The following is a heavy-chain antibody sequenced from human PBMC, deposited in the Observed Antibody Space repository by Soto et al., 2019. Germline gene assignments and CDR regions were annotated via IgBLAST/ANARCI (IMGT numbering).Heavy chain of an antibody. D-gene: IGHD3-16*01. CDR2: ISSSSSAI. J-gene: IGHJ5*02. CDR3: ASEGGKYNWFDP. V-gene: IGHV3-48*01. CDR1: GFTFSSYS. Sequence: EVQLVESGGGLVQPGGSLRLSCAASGFTFSSYSMNWVRQAPGKGLEGVSYISSSSSAIYYADSVKGRFTISRDNAKNSLYLQMNSLRAEDTAVYYCASEGGKYNWFDPWGQGTLVTVSS.